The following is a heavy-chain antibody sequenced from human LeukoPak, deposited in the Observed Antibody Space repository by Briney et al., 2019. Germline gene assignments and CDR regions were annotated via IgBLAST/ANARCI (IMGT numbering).Heavy chain of an antibody. V-gene: IGHV3-21*01. CDR1: GFTFRKYN. CDR2: ISSGSSYI. J-gene: IGHJ4*02. D-gene: IGHD4-17*01. CDR3: ARDKEYGDSYFDY. Sequence: GGSLRLSCAASGFTFRKYNMNWVRQAPGKGLEWVSAISSGSSYIYYADSVKGRFTISRDNAKNSLYLQMNSLRAEDTAVYYCARDKEYGDSYFDYWGQGALVTVSS.